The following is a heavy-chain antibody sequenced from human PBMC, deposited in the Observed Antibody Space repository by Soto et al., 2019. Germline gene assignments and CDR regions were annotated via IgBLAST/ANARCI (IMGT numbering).Heavy chain of an antibody. CDR3: ARGGTGYPYYYYYGMDV. CDR1: GGSFSGYY. J-gene: IGHJ6*02. V-gene: IGHV4-34*01. Sequence: SETLSLTCAVYGGSFSGYYWSWIRQPPGEGLEWIGEINHSGSTNYNPSLKSRVTISVDTSKNQFSLKLSSVTAADTAAYYCARGGTGYPYYYYYGMDVWGQGTTVTVSS. D-gene: IGHD1-1*01. CDR2: INHSGST.